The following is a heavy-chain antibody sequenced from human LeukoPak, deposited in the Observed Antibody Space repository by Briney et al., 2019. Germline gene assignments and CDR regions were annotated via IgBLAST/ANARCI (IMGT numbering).Heavy chain of an antibody. CDR2: INPNSGGT. Sequence: ASVKVSCKASGYTFTGYYMHWVRQAPGQGLEWMGWINPNSGGTNYAQKFQGRVTMTRDTSISTAYMELSRLRSDDTAVYYCAGARIAVAGHFDYWGQGTLVTVSS. CDR3: AGARIAVAGHFDY. CDR1: GYTFTGYY. J-gene: IGHJ4*02. D-gene: IGHD6-19*01. V-gene: IGHV1-2*02.